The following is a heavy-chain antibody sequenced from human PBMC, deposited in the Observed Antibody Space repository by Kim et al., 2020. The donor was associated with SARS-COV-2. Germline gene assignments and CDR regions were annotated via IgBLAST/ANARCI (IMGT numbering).Heavy chain of an antibody. CDR1: GYTFTGYY. CDR3: ARETMVRGISGGMDV. J-gene: IGHJ6*02. CDR2: INPNSGGT. D-gene: IGHD3-10*01. V-gene: IGHV1-2*04. Sequence: ASVKVSCKASGYTFTGYYMHWVRQAPGQGLEWMGWINPNSGGTNYAQKFQGWVTMTRDTSISTAYMELSRLRSDDTAVYYCARETMVRGISGGMDVWGQGTTVTVSS.